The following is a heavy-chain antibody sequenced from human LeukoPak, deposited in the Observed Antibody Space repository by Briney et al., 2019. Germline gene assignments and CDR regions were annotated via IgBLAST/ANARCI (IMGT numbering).Heavy chain of an antibody. J-gene: IGHJ4*02. Sequence: ASVKVSCKASGGTFSSCAISWVRQAPGQGLEWMGGIIPIFGTANYAQKFQGRVTITTDESTSTAYMELSSLRSEDTAVYYCARDRSAAPADYWGQGTLVTVSS. CDR2: IIPIFGTA. D-gene: IGHD6-13*01. V-gene: IGHV1-69*05. CDR3: ARDRSAAPADY. CDR1: GGTFSSCA.